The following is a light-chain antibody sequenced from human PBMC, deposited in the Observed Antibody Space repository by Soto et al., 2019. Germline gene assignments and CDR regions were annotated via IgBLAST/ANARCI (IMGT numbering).Light chain of an antibody. J-gene: IGLJ3*02. CDR1: SSDVGGYNY. CDR3: TSYTSSTAWV. Sequence: QSALTQPASVSGSPGQSITISCTGTSSDVGGYNYVSWYQHHPGKAPKLMIYDVINRPSGVSSRFSGSKSGNTASLTISGLQAEDEADYYCTSYTSSTAWVFGGGTKLTVL. V-gene: IGLV2-14*03. CDR2: DVI.